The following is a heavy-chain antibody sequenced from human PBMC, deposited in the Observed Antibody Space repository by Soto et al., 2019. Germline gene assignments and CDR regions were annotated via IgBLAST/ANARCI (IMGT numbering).Heavy chain of an antibody. D-gene: IGHD3-22*01. CDR2: IIPIFGTA. CDR3: ARGESSGYYNAFDI. CDR1: GGTFSSYA. J-gene: IGHJ3*02. V-gene: IGHV1-69*13. Sequence: GASVKVSCKASGGTFSSYAISWVRQAPGQGLEWMGGIIPIFGTANYAQKFQGRVTITADESTSTAYMELSSLRSEDTAVYYCARGESSGYYNAFDIWGKGTMVTVSS.